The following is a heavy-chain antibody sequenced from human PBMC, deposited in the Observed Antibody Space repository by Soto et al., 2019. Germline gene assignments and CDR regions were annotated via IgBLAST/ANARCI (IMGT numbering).Heavy chain of an antibody. V-gene: IGHV3-23*01. D-gene: IGHD3-10*01. Sequence: GGSLRLSCAASGFTFRSYAMSWVRQAPGKGLEWVSAISGSGGSTYYADSVKGRFTISRDNSKNTLYLQMNSLRAEDTAVYYCAKDRGSRGVNRPYAFDLWRQGTMVIVSS. J-gene: IGHJ3*01. CDR1: GFTFRSYA. CDR2: ISGSGGST. CDR3: AKDRGSRGVNRPYAFDL.